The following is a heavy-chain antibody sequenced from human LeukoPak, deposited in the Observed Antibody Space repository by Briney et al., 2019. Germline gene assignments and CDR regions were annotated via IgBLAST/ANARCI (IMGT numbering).Heavy chain of an antibody. CDR1: GYTFTRYY. CDR3: ARGYYDSSCFFDY. J-gene: IGHJ4*02. V-gene: IGHV1-46*01. CDR2: INPSGGRT. Sequence: GASVTVSCKASGYTFTRYYMHWVRQAPAQGLEWVGIINPSGGRTSYAQKFQGRITMTRDTSTGTVYMELSSLRSEDTAVYYCARGYYDSSCFFDYGGQGTLVTVPS. D-gene: IGHD3-22*01.